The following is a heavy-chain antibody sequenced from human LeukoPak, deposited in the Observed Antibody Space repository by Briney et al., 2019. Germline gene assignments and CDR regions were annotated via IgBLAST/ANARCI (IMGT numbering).Heavy chain of an antibody. Sequence: PSGTLSLTCAVSGGSISSSDWWSWIRQPAGKGLEWIGRIYTSGSTNYNPSLKSRVTISVDTSKNQFSLKLSSVTAADTAVYYCARFGGNSLTFDPWGQGTLVTVSS. CDR1: GGSISSSDW. V-gene: IGHV4-61*02. CDR3: ARFGGNSLTFDP. D-gene: IGHD4-23*01. CDR2: IYTSGST. J-gene: IGHJ5*02.